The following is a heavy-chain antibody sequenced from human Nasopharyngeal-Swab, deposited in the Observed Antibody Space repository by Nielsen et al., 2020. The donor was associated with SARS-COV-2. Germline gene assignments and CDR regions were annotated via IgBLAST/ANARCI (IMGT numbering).Heavy chain of an antibody. CDR1: GFTFSSYW. J-gene: IGHJ3*02. Sequence: WGSLRLSCAASGFTFSSYWMSWVRQAPGKGLEWVANIKQDGSEKYYVDSVKGRFTISRDNAKNSLYLQMNSLRAEDTAVYYCARDPLNYYDSSGYYYVIPGAFDIWGQGTMVTVSS. D-gene: IGHD3-22*01. V-gene: IGHV3-7*03. CDR3: ARDPLNYYDSSGYYYVIPGAFDI. CDR2: IKQDGSEK.